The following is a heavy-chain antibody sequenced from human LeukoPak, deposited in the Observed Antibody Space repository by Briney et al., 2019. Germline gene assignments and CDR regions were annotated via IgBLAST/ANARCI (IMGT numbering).Heavy chain of an antibody. CDR1: EFSFSSYA. CDR3: ARGGGSYDILTGDYKPHDY. J-gene: IGHJ4*02. CDR2: ISYDGSNK. Sequence: GGSLRLSCAASEFSFSSYAMHWVRQAPGKGLEWVAVISYDGSNKYYADSVKGRFTISRDNSKNTLYPQMNSLRAEDTAVYYCARGGGSYDILTGDYKPHDYWGQGTLVTVSS. D-gene: IGHD3-9*01. V-gene: IGHV3-30-3*01.